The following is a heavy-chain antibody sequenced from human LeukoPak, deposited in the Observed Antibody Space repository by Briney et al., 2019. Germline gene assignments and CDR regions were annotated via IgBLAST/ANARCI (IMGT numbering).Heavy chain of an antibody. CDR3: AKAASFPHLYYYDSSGYYPGDY. CDR1: GFTFSSYG. J-gene: IGHJ4*02. CDR2: ISYDGSNK. Sequence: PGGSLRLSCAASGFTFSSYGMHWVRQAPGKGLEWVAVISYDGSNKYYADSVKGRFTISRDNSKNTLYLQMNSLRAEDTAVYYCAKAASFPHLYYYDSSGYYPGDYWGQGTLVTVSS. V-gene: IGHV3-30*18. D-gene: IGHD3-22*01.